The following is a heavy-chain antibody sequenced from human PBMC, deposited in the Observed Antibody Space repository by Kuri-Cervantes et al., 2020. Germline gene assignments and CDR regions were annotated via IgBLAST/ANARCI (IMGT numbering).Heavy chain of an antibody. CDR2: FDPEDGET. Sequence: ASVKVSCKVSGYTLTNLSMHWVRQAPGKGLEWMGGFDPEDGETIYAQKFQGRVTMTEDTSTDTAYMELSSLRTEDTAVYYCATPFWSGYYPWGQGTLVTVSS. J-gene: IGHJ5*02. CDR1: GYTLTNLS. CDR3: ATPFWSGYYP. V-gene: IGHV1-24*01. D-gene: IGHD3-3*01.